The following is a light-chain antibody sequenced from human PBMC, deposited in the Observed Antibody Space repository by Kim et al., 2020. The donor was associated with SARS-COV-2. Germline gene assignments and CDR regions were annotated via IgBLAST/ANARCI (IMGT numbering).Light chain of an antibody. CDR2: QDN. J-gene: IGLJ2*01. V-gene: IGLV3-1*01. CDR1: KLGDKF. Sequence: VTPGQTATITCSGDKLGDKFVSWYQQKPGQAPVLVIYQDNKRPSGIPERFSGSNSGNTATLTISGTQAMDEADYYCQAWDSGTAVFGGGTQLTVL. CDR3: QAWDSGTAV.